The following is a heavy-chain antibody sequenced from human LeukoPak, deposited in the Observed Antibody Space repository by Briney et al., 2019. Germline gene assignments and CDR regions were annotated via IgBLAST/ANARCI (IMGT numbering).Heavy chain of an antibody. V-gene: IGHV3-53*01. CDR1: GFTVSSNY. D-gene: IGHD6-13*01. CDR2: IYSGGST. Sequence: GGSLRLSCAASGFTVSSNYMSWVRQAPGKGLEWVSVIYSGGSTYYADSVKGRFTISRDNSKNTLYLQMNSLRAEDTAVYYCARSGAAGIYYYYYGIDVWGQGTTVTVSS. CDR3: ARSGAAGIYYYYYGIDV. J-gene: IGHJ6*02.